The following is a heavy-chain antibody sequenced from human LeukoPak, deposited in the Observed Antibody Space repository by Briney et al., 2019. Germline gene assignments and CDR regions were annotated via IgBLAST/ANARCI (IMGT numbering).Heavy chain of an antibody. CDR1: GFTFSSYW. CDR3: ARYRLIWLPVPAFEY. Sequence: SGGSLRLSCAASGFTFSSYWMSWVRQAPGKGLEWVASINQDGSDQYYVDSVKGRFTISRDNAKNSLSLQVSSLRAEDTAVYYCARYRLIWLPVPAFEYWGQGTLVTVSS. D-gene: IGHD5-24*01. CDR2: INQDGSDQ. V-gene: IGHV3-7*01. J-gene: IGHJ4*02.